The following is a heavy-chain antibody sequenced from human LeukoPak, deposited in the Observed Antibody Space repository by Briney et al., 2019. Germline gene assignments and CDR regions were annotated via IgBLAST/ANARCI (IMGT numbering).Heavy chain of an antibody. CDR2: IYSSGST. J-gene: IGHJ4*02. CDR1: GGSISSYH. Sequence: SETLSLTCTVSGGSISSYHWSWIRQPPGKGLESIGYIYSSGSTHYNPSLKSRVTISVDTPKNQFSLKLSSVTAADTAVYYCARIYSGYDYLFDYWGQGTLVTVSS. V-gene: IGHV4-59*12. CDR3: ARIYSGYDYLFDY. D-gene: IGHD5-12*01.